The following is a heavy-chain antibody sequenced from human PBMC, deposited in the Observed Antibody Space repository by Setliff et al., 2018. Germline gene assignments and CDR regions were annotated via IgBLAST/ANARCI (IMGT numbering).Heavy chain of an antibody. CDR3: AGIFCSMTECFGRVDN. CDR2: IYYTGVT. V-gene: IGHV4-39*01. Sequence: PSETLSLTCFVSGGSITNSNYYWAWVRQPPEEGLEWIGSIYYTGVTYYTESLKSRLTMSVDSSKNQFSLQLTSVTAADAVTYYCAGIFCSMTECFGRVDNWGQGIPVTVSS. CDR1: GGSITNSNYY. J-gene: IGHJ4*02. D-gene: IGHD2-2*01.